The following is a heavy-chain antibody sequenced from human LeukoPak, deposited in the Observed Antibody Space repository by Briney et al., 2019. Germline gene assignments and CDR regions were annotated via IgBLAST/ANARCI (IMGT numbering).Heavy chain of an antibody. D-gene: IGHD3-16*02. Sequence: GESLRLSCAAAGFTFDAYAMNWVRQAPGKGLEWLSYITSSSSTIYYADSVKGRFTISRDNAKNSLYLQMNSLRAEDTAVYYCAREGIIWGTYRYFDYWGQGTLVTVSS. CDR1: GFTFDAYA. J-gene: IGHJ4*02. V-gene: IGHV3-48*01. CDR2: ITSSSSTI. CDR3: AREGIIWGTYRYFDY.